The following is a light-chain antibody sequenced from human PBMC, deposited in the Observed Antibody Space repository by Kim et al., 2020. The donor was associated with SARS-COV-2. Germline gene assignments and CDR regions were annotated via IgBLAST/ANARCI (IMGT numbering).Light chain of an antibody. Sequence: ASVVDRVTCSCRARQGISTNVAWYPQQPGKVPPLLISDASPLQSGVPSRFSGSGSGTDFTLTISSLQPEEVSTYYCQKYNSPPWTFGQGTKVDIK. CDR1: QGISTN. CDR3: QKYNSPPWT. V-gene: IGKV1-27*01. CDR2: DAS. J-gene: IGKJ1*01.